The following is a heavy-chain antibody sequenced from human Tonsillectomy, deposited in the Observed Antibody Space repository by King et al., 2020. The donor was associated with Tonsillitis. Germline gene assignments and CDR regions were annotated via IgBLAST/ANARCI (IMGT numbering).Heavy chain of an antibody. V-gene: IGHV4-30-4*01. J-gene: IGHJ4*02. CDR2: IYCSGST. CDR3: ARGGIKERDFDY. D-gene: IGHD1-14*01. Sequence: VQLQESGPGLVKPSQTLSLTCTVSGGSISSGDYYWSWIRQPPGKGLEWIGYIYCSGSTYYNPSLKSRVTISVDTSKNQFSLKLSSVTAADTAVYYCARGGIKERDFDYWGQGTLVTVSS. CDR1: GGSISSGDYY.